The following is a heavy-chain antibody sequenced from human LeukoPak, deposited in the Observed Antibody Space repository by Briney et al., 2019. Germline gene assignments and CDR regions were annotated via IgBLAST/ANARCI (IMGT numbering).Heavy chain of an antibody. CDR1: GFTFSSQT. J-gene: IGHJ4*02. V-gene: IGHV3-21*01. D-gene: IGHD5-24*01. CDR3: ARPRGNVEMARIPFDY. Sequence: GGSLRLSCAASGFTFSSQTMNWVRQAPGKGLEWVSCISSSSSYIYYADSVKGRFTISRHNAKNSLYLQMNSLRAEDTAVYYCARPRGNVEMARIPFDYWGQGTLVTVSS. CDR2: ISSSSSYI.